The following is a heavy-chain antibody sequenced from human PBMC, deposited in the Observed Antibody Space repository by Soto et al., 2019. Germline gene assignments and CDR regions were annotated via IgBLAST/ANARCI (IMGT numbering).Heavy chain of an antibody. Sequence: ASVKVSCKASGYTFTGYYMHWVRQAPGQGLEWMGWINPNSGGTNYAQKFQGRVTMARDTSISTAYMELSRLRSDDTAVYYCASNMRTMIVVVPTSDAFGIWGQGTMVTVSS. CDR3: ASNMRTMIVVVPTSDAFGI. D-gene: IGHD3-22*01. V-gene: IGHV1-2*02. J-gene: IGHJ3*02. CDR2: INPNSGGT. CDR1: GYTFTGYY.